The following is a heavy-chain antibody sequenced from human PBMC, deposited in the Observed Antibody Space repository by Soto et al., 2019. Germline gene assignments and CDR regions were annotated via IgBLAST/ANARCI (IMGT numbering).Heavy chain of an antibody. CDR1: GDSISSGGYY. J-gene: IGHJ3*01. V-gene: IGHV4-31*03. CDR3: ARDGLTSYAAFDL. Sequence: SETLSLTCTVSGDSISSGGYYWSWIRQHPGKGLERVGYIYYSGSTYYNPSLKSRVSISVDTSKNQFSLKLTSVTAADTAVYFCARDGLTSYAAFDLWGQGTMVTVSS. CDR2: IYYSGST. D-gene: IGHD3-9*01.